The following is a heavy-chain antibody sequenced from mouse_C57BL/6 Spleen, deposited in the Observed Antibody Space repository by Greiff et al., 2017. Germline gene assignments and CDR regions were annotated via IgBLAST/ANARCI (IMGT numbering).Heavy chain of an antibody. V-gene: IGHV1-69*01. CDR1: GYTFTSYW. CDR3: ARGGRAMDY. Sequence: QVQLQQPGAELVMPGASVKLSCKASGYTFTSYWMHWVKQRPGQGLEWIGEIDPSDSSTNYNQKFKGKSTLTVDKSSSTAYMQLISLTSEDSAVYYCARGGRAMDYWGQGTSVTVSS. D-gene: IGHD3-3*01. CDR2: IDPSDSST. J-gene: IGHJ4*01.